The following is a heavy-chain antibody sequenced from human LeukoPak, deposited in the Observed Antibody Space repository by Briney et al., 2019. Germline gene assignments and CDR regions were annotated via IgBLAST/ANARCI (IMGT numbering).Heavy chain of an antibody. CDR3: AREWDY. CDR2: ISYDGSNK. CDR1: GFTFSSYA. J-gene: IGHJ4*02. Sequence: GGSLRLSCAASGFTFSSYAMHWVRQAPGKGLEWVAVISYDGSNKYYADSVKGRFTISRDNSKNTLYLQMNSLRAEDAAVYYCAREWDYWGQGTLVTVSS. V-gene: IGHV3-30-3*01.